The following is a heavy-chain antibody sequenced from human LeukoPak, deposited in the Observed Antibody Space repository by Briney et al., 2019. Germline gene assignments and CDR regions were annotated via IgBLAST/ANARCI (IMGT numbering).Heavy chain of an antibody. V-gene: IGHV4-39*07. Sequence: SETLSLTCTVSGGSISSSSYYWGWIRQPPGKGLEWIGSIYYSGSTYYNPSLKSRVTISVDTSKNQFSLKLSSVTAADTAVYYCARVVPRDWLDSHDAFDIWGQGTMVTVSS. D-gene: IGHD3-9*01. CDR2: IYYSGST. CDR3: ARVVPRDWLDSHDAFDI. CDR1: GGSISSSSYY. J-gene: IGHJ3*02.